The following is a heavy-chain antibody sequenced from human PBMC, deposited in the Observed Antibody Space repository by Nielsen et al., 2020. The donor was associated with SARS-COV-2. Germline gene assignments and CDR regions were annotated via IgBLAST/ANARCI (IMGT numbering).Heavy chain of an antibody. V-gene: IGHV1-18*01. D-gene: IGHD3-22*01. J-gene: IGHJ4*02. Sequence: ASVKVSCKASGYTFTSYGISWVRQAPGQGLEWMGWISAYNGNTNYAQKLQGRVTMTTDTSTSTAYMELRSLRSDDTAVYYWARTTYYYDSSGLASFDYWGQGTLVTVSS. CDR3: ARTTYYYDSSGLASFDY. CDR2: ISAYNGNT. CDR1: GYTFTSYG.